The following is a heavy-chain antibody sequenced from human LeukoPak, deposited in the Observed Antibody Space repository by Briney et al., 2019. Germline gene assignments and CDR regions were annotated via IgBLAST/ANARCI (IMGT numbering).Heavy chain of an antibody. CDR3: ARDKGSWYLGFGY. D-gene: IGHD6-13*01. CDR1: GFTFSSYA. CDR2: INDNGDGT. J-gene: IGHJ4*02. Sequence: GGSLRLSCAASGFTFSSYAMSWVRQAPGKGLKWVSTINDNGDGTYYADSVKGRFTISRDNAKNSLYLQMNSLRAEDTAVYYCARDKGSWYLGFGYWGQGTLVTVSS. V-gene: IGHV3-23*01.